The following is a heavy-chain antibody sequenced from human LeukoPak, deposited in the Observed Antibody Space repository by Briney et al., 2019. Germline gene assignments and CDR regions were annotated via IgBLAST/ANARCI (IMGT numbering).Heavy chain of an antibody. CDR2: IYYSGST. Sequence: PSETLSLTCTVSGGSISSYYWSWIRQPPGKGLEWIGYIYYSGSTNYNPSLKSRVTISVDTFKNQFSLKLSSVTAADTAVYYCARGNRGRDAFDIWGQGTMVTVSS. D-gene: IGHD1-14*01. CDR1: GGSISSYY. J-gene: IGHJ3*02. CDR3: ARGNRGRDAFDI. V-gene: IGHV4-59*01.